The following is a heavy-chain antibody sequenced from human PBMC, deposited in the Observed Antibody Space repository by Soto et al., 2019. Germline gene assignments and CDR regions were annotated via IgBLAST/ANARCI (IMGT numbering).Heavy chain of an antibody. CDR2: MSYDGVNK. V-gene: IGHV3-30*04. J-gene: IGHJ2*01. CDR1: GFRFSTYA. Sequence: QVRLVESGGGVVQPGRSLRLSCEASGFRFSTYAMHWVRQAPGKGPEWVAVMSYDGVNKHYADSVKGRFTISRDNSKNTLDLQMDGLRPEDAAVYFCARVLVGITYWYFDLWGRGTLVTVSS. CDR3: ARVLVGITYWYFDL. D-gene: IGHD3-22*01.